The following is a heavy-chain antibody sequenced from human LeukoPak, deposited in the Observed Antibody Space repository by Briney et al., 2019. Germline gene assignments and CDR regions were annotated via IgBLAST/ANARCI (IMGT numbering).Heavy chain of an antibody. CDR1: GYTFTGYY. V-gene: IGHV1-2*02. CDR3: ARSLTRFGELFFDD. Sequence: ASVKVSCKASGYTFTGYYMHWVRQAPGQGLEWMGWINPNSGGTNYAQKFQGRVTMTRDTSISTAYMELSRLRSDDTAVYYCARSLTRFGELFFDDWGQGTLVTVSS. CDR2: INPNSGGT. J-gene: IGHJ4*02. D-gene: IGHD3-10*02.